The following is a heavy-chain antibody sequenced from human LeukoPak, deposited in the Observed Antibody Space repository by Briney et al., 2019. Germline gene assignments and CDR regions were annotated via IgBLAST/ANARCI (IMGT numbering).Heavy chain of an antibody. V-gene: IGHV4-39*07. CDR3: ARSQGGSRGAYYMDV. J-gene: IGHJ6*03. CDR2: IDYSGNT. D-gene: IGHD3-10*01. Sequence: PSETLSLTCTVSGVSISSTSYYWGWIRQPPGKGLEWIGSIDYSGNTHYDPSLKSRVTMSVDTSKNQFSLKLTSVTAADTAVYYCARSQGGSRGAYYMDVWCKGTTVTVSS. CDR1: GVSISSTSYY.